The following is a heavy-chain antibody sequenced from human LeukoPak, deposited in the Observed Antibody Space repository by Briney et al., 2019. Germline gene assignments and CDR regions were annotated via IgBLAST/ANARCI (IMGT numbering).Heavy chain of an antibody. J-gene: IGHJ5*02. V-gene: IGHV3-48*03. CDR2: ISSSGTTI. CDR1: GFTFSSYE. Sequence: QPGGSLRLSCAASGFTFSSYEMNWVRQAPGKGLEWVSYISSSGTTIYYADSVKGRFTISRDNAKDSLYLQMNGLRAEDTAVYYCARVGVVVAATGNLWFDPWGQGTPVTVSS. D-gene: IGHD2-15*01. CDR3: ARVGVVVAATGNLWFDP.